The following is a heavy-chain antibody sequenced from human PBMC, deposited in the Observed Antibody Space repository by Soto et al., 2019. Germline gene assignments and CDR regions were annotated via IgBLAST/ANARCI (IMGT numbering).Heavy chain of an antibody. Sequence: AAVKPPSKASVNTFTSYYMPWVRPAPGQELEWMGIINPSGGSTSYAQKFQGRVTMTRDTSTSTVYMELSSLRSEDTAVYYCARGGTIFGVVILSHWFYRWG. D-gene: IGHD3-3*01. CDR2: INPSGGST. V-gene: IGHV1-46*01. CDR1: VNTFTSYY. CDR3: ARGGTIFGVVILSHWFYR. J-gene: IGHJ5*02.